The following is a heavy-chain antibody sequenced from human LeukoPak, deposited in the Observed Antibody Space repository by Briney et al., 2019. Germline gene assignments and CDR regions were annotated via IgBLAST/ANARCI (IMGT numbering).Heavy chain of an antibody. CDR2: ISAYNGNT. CDR1: GYTFTDYY. J-gene: IGHJ4*02. V-gene: IGHV1-18*04. Sequence: EASVKVSCKAPGYTFTDYYIHWVRQAPGQGLEWMGWISAYNGNTNYAQKLQGRVTMTTDTSTSTAYMELRSLRSDDTAVYYRARGTYFDYWGQGTLVTVSS. CDR3: ARGTYFDY.